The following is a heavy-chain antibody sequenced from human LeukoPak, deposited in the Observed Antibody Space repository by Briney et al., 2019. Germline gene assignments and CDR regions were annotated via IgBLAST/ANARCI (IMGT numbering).Heavy chain of an antibody. CDR3: AKILGDDLFDAFDI. CDR2: ISYRGTT. CDR1: GGSISSEDHF. Sequence: PSETLSLTCAVSGGSISSEDHFWAWVRQPPGKGLEWIGTISYRGTTYHNPSLKSRVTISQDMSKNHLSLRLTSVIVADMAVYYCAKILGDDLFDAFDIRGRGTLVSVSS. V-gene: IGHV4-39*02. D-gene: IGHD3-3*01. J-gene: IGHJ3*02.